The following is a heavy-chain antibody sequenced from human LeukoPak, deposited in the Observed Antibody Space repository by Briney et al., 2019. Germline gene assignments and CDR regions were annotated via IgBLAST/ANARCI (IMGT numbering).Heavy chain of an antibody. D-gene: IGHD3-10*01. CDR1: RYTFTSYD. CDR3: ARLSQTPDYYTLGGYYYLGY. J-gene: IGHJ4*02. CDR2: MNPNTGRT. Sequence: ASVKVSCRASRYTFTSYDINWVREAAGHGLEWMGWMNPNTGRTGYAQKFQGRITMTRDTSINTAYMELTNLRSEDTAIYYCARLSQTPDYYTLGGYYYLGYWGQGTPVTVSS. V-gene: IGHV1-8*01.